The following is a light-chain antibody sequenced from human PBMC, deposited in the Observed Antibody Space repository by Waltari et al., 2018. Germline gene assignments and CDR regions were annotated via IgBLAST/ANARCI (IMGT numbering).Light chain of an antibody. Sequence: QSPLTQPPSASGSPGQSVTISCPGTSRYGRRYDFVSWSQQPPAKVPKLRIYEVNRRPSGVPDRFSGSKSGNTASLTVSGLRAEDEADYYCSSYAGTNNLVFGGGTKLTVL. CDR2: EVN. CDR1: SRYGRRYDF. J-gene: IGLJ3*02. CDR3: SSYAGTNNLV. V-gene: IGLV2-8*01.